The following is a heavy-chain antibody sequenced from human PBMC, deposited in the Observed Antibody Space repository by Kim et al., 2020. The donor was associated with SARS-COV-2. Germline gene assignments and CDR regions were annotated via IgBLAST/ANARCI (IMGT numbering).Heavy chain of an antibody. V-gene: IGHV6-1*01. CDR2: TYYRSKWYD. Sequence: SQTLSLTCAISGDSVSSYSVTWNWIRQSPSRGLEWLGRTYYRSKWYDDYAVSVRSRITINPDTSKNQFSLQLNSLTPEDTAVYYCARDLGDSVGFDMWGQGTVVTVSS. CDR3: ARDLGDSVGFDM. D-gene: IGHD2-15*01. CDR1: GDSVSSYSVT. J-gene: IGHJ3*02.